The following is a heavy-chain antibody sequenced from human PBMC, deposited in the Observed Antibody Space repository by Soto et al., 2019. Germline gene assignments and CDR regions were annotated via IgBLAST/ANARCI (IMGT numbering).Heavy chain of an antibody. Sequence: GGSLRLSCAASGFTFGGYGMHWVRQAPGKGLEWAAAISYDGRNTYYADSVQGRFAISRDNSKNTMYLQMNSLRVEDTAVYYCARAKWHDGSGRVREFDYWGQGALVTVSS. V-gene: IGHV3-33*01. J-gene: IGHJ4*02. CDR3: ARAKWHDGSGRVREFDY. D-gene: IGHD3-10*01. CDR1: GFTFGGYG. CDR2: ISYDGRNT.